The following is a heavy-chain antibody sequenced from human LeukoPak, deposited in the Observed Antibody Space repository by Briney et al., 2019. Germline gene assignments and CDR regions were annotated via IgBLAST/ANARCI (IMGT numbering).Heavy chain of an antibody. CDR2: VSFDGDNK. Sequence: GGSLRRSCAASGFTFSSYAMHWVRQAPGKGLEWVAVVSFDGDNKYYADSVKDRFTISRDNSQNTLYLQLNSLRAEDTAVYYCARDWTLNYWGQGTLVTVSS. CDR3: ARDWTLNY. J-gene: IGHJ4*02. D-gene: IGHD3/OR15-3a*01. V-gene: IGHV3-30-3*01. CDR1: GFTFSSYA.